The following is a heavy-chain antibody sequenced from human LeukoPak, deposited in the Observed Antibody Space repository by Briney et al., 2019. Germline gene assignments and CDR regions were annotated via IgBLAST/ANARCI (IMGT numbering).Heavy chain of an antibody. J-gene: IGHJ4*02. D-gene: IGHD3-9*01. V-gene: IGHV4-59*08. Sequence: SETLSLTCTVSGGSISSYYWSWIRQPPGKGLEWIGYIYYSGSTNYNPSLKSRVTISVDTSKNQFSLKLSSVTAADTAVYYCALNTYYDILTGYYKSDYWGQGTLVTVSS. CDR1: GGSISSYY. CDR2: IYYSGST. CDR3: ALNTYYDILTGYYKSDY.